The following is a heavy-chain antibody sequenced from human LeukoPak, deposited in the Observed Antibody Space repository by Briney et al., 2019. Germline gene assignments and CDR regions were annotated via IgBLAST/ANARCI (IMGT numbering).Heavy chain of an antibody. CDR3: ARDGDYYDSSGYDP. Sequence: GGSLRLPCAASGFTFSSYWMSWVRQAPGKGLEWVANIKQDGSEKYYVDSVKGRFTISRDNAKNSLYLQMNSLRAEDTAVYYCARDGDYYDSSGYDPWGQGTLVTVSS. CDR1: GFTFSSYW. V-gene: IGHV3-7*01. CDR2: IKQDGSEK. D-gene: IGHD3-22*01. J-gene: IGHJ5*02.